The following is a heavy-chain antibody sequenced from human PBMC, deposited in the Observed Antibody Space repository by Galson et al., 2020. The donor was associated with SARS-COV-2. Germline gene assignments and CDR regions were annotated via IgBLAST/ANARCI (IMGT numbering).Heavy chain of an antibody. J-gene: IGHJ4*02. V-gene: IGHV3-30-3*01. D-gene: IGHD1-26*01. CDR1: GFTFNSYA. CDR2: ISYDGSNK. CDR3: ARSHSGSYYTYFDY. Sequence: GESLKISCAASGFTFNSYAMHWVHQAPGKGLEWVAVISYDGSNKYYADSVKGRFTISRDNSRNTLYLQMNSLRAEDTAVYYCARSHSGSYYTYFDYWGQGTLVTVSS.